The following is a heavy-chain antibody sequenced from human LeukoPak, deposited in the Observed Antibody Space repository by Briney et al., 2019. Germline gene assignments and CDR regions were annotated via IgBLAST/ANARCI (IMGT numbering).Heavy chain of an antibody. V-gene: IGHV4-38-2*02. D-gene: IGHD3-22*01. CDR2: IYHSGST. CDR1: GYSISSGYY. Sequence: SETLSLTRTVSGYSISSGYYWGWIRQPPGKGLEWIGSIYHSGSTNYNPSLKSRVTMSVDTSKNQFSLKLSSVTAADTAVYYCTRAASSGPLFTYHMDVWGKGTTVTVSS. CDR3: TRAASSGPLFTYHMDV. J-gene: IGHJ6*03.